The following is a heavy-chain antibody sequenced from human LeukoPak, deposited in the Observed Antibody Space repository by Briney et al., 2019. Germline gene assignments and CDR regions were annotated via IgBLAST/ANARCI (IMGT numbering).Heavy chain of an antibody. CDR3: ARKDCSSTSCPKKAFDP. CDR1: GYTFTGYY. Sequence: ASVKVSFKASGYTFTGYYMHWVRQAPGQGLEWMGWINPNSGGTNYAQKFQGRVTMTRDTSISTAYMELSRPRSDDTAVYYCARKDCSSTSCPKKAFDPWGQGTLVTVSS. J-gene: IGHJ5*02. CDR2: INPNSGGT. V-gene: IGHV1-2*02. D-gene: IGHD2-2*01.